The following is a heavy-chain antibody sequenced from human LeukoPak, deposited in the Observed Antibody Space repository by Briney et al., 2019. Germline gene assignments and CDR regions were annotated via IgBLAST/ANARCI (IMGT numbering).Heavy chain of an antibody. Sequence: ASVKVSCKASGYTFTSYDINWVRQATGQGLEWMGWMNPNSGNTGYAQKFQGRVTITRNTSISTAYMELSSLRSEDTAVYYCARGYGSGSYYRKRYYYYYMDVWGKGTTVTVSS. D-gene: IGHD3-10*01. CDR1: GYTFTSYD. J-gene: IGHJ6*03. V-gene: IGHV1-8*03. CDR2: MNPNSGNT. CDR3: ARGYGSGSYYRKRYYYYYMDV.